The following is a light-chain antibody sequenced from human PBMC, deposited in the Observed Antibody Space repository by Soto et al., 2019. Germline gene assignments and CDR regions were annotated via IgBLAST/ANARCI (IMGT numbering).Light chain of an antibody. Sequence: QSALAQPASVSGSPGQSITISCTGTSVFVRSFSLVSWYEQHPGKAPKVMISEGHRRPSGVPDRFSGSTSVNSASLTISGLQADDEAHYYCCLYIGATTYVFGTGTKLTVL. J-gene: IGLJ1*01. V-gene: IGLV2-23*01. CDR2: EGH. CDR3: CLYIGATTYV. CDR1: SVFVRSFSL.